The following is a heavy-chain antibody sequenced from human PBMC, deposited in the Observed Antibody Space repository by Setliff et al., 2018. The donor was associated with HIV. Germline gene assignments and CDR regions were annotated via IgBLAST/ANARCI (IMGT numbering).Heavy chain of an antibody. CDR1: GYAFDNYW. V-gene: IGHV5-51*01. J-gene: IGHJ5*02. CDR2: IYPDDSDA. D-gene: IGHD6-6*01. Sequence: PGESLKISCRASGYAFDNYWIGWVRQTPEKGLEWMGNIYPDDSDAAYNPSFEGHVTMSVDKSITPVYRQWTSLKSSDTAIYYCARRPSSYNGFDPWGQGTLVTVSS. CDR3: ARRPSSYNGFDP.